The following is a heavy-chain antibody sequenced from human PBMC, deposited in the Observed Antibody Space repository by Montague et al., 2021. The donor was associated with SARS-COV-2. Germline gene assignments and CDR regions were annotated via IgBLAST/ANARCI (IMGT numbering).Heavy chain of an antibody. CDR1: GGSISSSNW. V-gene: IGHV4-4*02. CDR2: IYHSGST. Sequence: SETLSLTCAVSGGSISSSNWWSWVRQPPGKVLEWIGDIYHSGSTNYNPSLKSRVNISVDKSKNQFSLKLSSVTAADTAVYYCASRGAGWFGSNPERFDYWGQGTLVTVSS. CDR3: ASRGAGWFGSNPERFDY. J-gene: IGHJ4*02. D-gene: IGHD3-10*01.